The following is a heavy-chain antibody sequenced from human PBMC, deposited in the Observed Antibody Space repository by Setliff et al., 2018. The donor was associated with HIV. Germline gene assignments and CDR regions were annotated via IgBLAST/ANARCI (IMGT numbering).Heavy chain of an antibody. CDR3: ATLDHSGGNFLAY. CDR2: INQERTT. Sequence: SETLSLTCTVSGGSIRSRDNYWGWIRQPPGKGLEWIAEINQERTTFYNPSLKSRVTISLDTSKEQFSLELSSATAADTAVYYCATLDHSGGNFLAYWGQGSLVTVSS. CDR1: GGSIRSRDNY. D-gene: IGHD2-21*02. V-gene: IGHV4-39*07. J-gene: IGHJ4*02.